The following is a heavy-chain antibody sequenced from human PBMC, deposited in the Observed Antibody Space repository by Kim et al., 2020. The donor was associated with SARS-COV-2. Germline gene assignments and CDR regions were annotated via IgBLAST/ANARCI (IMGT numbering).Heavy chain of an antibody. D-gene: IGHD3-10*01. J-gene: IGHJ5*02. CDR1: EFTFSSFW. V-gene: IGHV3-74*01. CDR3: ARERGRSWLDP. CDR2: ITRDGSTT. Sequence: GGSLRLSCAASEFTFSSFWMNWVRQVPGKGLVWVSRITRDGSTTYYADSVKGRFTISRDNAKNTLYLQMDSLRADDTAVYYCARERGRSWLDPWGQGTLVTVSS.